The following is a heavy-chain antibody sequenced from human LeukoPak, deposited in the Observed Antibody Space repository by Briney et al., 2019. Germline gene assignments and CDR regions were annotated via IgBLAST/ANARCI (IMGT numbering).Heavy chain of an antibody. D-gene: IGHD6-19*01. CDR3: VRGLTGPVAGKSV. V-gene: IGHV1-18*01. CDR1: GYTFTSYG. J-gene: IGHJ6*04. Sequence: GASVKVSCKASGYTFTSYGISWVRQAPGQGLEWMGWISAYNGNTNYAQKLQGRVTMTTDTSTSTAYMELSSLRSEDTALYYCVRGLTGPVAGKSVWGKGTTVTISS. CDR2: ISAYNGNT.